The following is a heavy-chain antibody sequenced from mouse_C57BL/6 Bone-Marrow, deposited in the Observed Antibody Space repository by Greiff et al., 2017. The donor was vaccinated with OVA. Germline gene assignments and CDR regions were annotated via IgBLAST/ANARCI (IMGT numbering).Heavy chain of an antibody. V-gene: IGHV1-78*01. Sequence: VQLQESDAELVKPGASVKISYKVSGYTFTDHTIHWMKQRPEQGLEWIGYIYPRDGSTKYNEKFKGKATLTADKSSSTAYMQLNSLTSEDSAVYFCAKIYYGYGGDYWGQGTSVTVSS. CDR3: AKIYYGYGGDY. CDR1: GYTFTDHT. D-gene: IGHD2-2*01. J-gene: IGHJ4*01. CDR2: IYPRDGST.